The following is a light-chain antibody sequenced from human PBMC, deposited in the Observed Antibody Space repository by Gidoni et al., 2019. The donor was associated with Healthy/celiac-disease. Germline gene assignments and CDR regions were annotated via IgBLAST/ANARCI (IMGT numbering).Light chain of an antibody. CDR1: QSVSSSY. V-gene: IGKV3-20*01. Sequence: DIVLTLSPGTLSLSPVERANLSCRASQSVSSSYLAWYQQKPGQAPKLLIYGASSRATGVPDRFSGSGSGTDFTLTISRLEPEDFAVYYCQQCDSSPYTFGEXTKLEIK. J-gene: IGKJ2*01. CDR2: GAS. CDR3: QQCDSSPYT.